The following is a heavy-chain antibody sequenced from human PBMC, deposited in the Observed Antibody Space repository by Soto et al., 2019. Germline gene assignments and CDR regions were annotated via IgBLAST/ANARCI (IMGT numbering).Heavy chain of an antibody. CDR2: INHSGST. J-gene: IGHJ5*02. CDR3: ARGERFSWSGYYGHTQNWFDP. Sequence: SETLSLTCAVYGGSFSGYYWSWIRQPPGKGLEWIGEINHSGSTNYNPSLKSRVTISVDTSKNQFSLKLGSVTAADTAVYYCARGERFSWSGYYGHTQNWFDPWGQGTLVTVSS. D-gene: IGHD3-3*01. V-gene: IGHV4-34*01. CDR1: GGSFSGYY.